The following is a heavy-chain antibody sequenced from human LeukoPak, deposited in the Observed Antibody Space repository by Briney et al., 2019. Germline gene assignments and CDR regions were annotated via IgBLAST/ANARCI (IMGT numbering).Heavy chain of an antibody. J-gene: IGHJ4*02. CDR3: ARGGRRF. CDR2: IGSSGAYI. Sequence: GGSLRLSCAASGFTFSDYTMNWVRQAPGKGLEWVSSIGSSGAYIYYADSVKSRFTISRDNAKNSLYLQMNSLRGEDTAVYYCARGGRRFWGQGTLVTVSS. CDR1: GFTFSDYT. V-gene: IGHV3-21*06. D-gene: IGHD3-16*01.